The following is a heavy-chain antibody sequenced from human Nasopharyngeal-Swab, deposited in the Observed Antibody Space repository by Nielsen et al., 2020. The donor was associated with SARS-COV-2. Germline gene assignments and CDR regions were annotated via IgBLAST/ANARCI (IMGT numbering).Heavy chain of an antibody. CDR1: GGSISSGAYY. Sequence: SETLSLTCTVSGGSISSGAYYWSWIRKPPGKGLEWIGEIYHSGSTNYNPSLKSRVTISVDKSKNQFSLKLSSVTAADTAVYYCARVATIFGVVTPGYYYYYGMDVWGQGTTVTVSS. CDR3: ARVATIFGVVTPGYYYYYGMDV. J-gene: IGHJ6*02. D-gene: IGHD3-3*01. V-gene: IGHV4-39*07. CDR2: IYHSGST.